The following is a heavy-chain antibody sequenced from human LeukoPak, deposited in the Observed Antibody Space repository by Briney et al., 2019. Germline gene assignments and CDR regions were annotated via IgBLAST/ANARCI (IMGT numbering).Heavy chain of an antibody. Sequence: PGGSLRLSCAASGFAFSNYWMNWVRQAPGKGLEWVATIRTDGSEKYYVDSVKGRFAISGDNAKNSLYLQMNSLRADDTAVYYCAKDRGWLSFDSWGQGSLVTVSS. CDR3: AKDRGWLSFDS. J-gene: IGHJ4*02. CDR2: IRTDGSEK. CDR1: GFAFSNYW. D-gene: IGHD3-10*01. V-gene: IGHV3-7*04.